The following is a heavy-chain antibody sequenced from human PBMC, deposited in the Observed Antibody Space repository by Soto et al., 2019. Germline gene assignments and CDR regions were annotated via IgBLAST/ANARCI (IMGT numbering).Heavy chain of an antibody. CDR2: ISYDGSNK. D-gene: IGHD3-9*01. CDR3: ATQFLYDILTGYYSYGGGY. V-gene: IGHV3-30*03. J-gene: IGHJ4*02. Sequence: PGGSLRLSCAASGFTFSSYGMHWVRQAPGKGLEWVAVISYDGSNKYYADSVKGRFTISRDNSKNTLYLQMNSLRAEDTAAYYCATQFLYDILTGYYSYGGGYWGQGTLVTVSS. CDR1: GFTFSSYG.